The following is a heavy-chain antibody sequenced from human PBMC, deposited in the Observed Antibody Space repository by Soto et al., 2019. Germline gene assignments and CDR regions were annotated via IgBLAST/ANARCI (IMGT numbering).Heavy chain of an antibody. Sequence: EAQLLESGGELIQPGGSLRLSCAASGFTYSSHGMSWVRQAPGKGLEWIAGLSRGGGSTYYADSVKGRFTISRDNSKNTLDLIMNRLRVDDTALYYCAIDGQYRTDGFDIWGLVTRVTVSS. V-gene: IGHV3-23*01. J-gene: IGHJ3*02. CDR2: LSRGGGST. CDR1: GFTYSSHG. CDR3: AIDGQYRTDGFDI. D-gene: IGHD5-12*01.